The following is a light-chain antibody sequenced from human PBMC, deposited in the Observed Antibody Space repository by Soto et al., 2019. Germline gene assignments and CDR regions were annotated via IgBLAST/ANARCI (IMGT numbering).Light chain of an antibody. CDR2: DVS. CDR3: QQYDNLLT. Sequence: DLQLTQSPSSLSASVGGRVTISCQASQDIRNYLNWYQQIPGKAPKLLIYDVSNLETGVPSRFSGSGSGTEFTFTISSLQPEDIATYYCQQYDNLLTFGGGTKVEI. J-gene: IGKJ4*01. CDR1: QDIRNY. V-gene: IGKV1-33*01.